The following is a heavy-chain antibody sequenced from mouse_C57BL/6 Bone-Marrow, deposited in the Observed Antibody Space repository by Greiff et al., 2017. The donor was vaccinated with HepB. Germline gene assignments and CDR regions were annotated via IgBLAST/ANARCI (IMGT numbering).Heavy chain of an antibody. CDR2: INPNNGGT. CDR3: ASRTGRDFAIDY. J-gene: IGHJ4*01. Sequence: EVQLQQSGPELVKPGASVKISCKASGYTFTDYYMDWVKQSPGKSLEWIGDINPNNGGTNYNQKFKGKATLTVDKSSSTAYMELPSLTSEDTAVYYYASRTGRDFAIDYWGKGTSVTVSS. V-gene: IGHV1-18*01. CDR1: GYTFTDYY.